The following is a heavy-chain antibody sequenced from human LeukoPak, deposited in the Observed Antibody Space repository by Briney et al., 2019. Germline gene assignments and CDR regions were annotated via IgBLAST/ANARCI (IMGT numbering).Heavy chain of an antibody. V-gene: IGHV4-59*01. CDR1: DDSISSCY. Sequence: PSETLSLTCSVSDDSISSCYWTWIRQPPGKGLEWIGYVYNSGSTDYNPSLKSRVTVSVNTSKNQFSLRLNSVTAADTAVYYCARSGAAWGGYPPHASDIWGQGTLVTVSS. CDR2: VYNSGST. J-gene: IGHJ3*02. CDR3: ARSGAAWGGYPPHASDI. D-gene: IGHD3-3*01.